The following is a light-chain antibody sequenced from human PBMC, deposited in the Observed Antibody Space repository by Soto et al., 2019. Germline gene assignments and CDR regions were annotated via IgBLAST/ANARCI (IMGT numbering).Light chain of an antibody. J-gene: IGKJ4*01. Sequence: EIVMTQSPATLSVSPGERATLSCRASQSVSSNLAWYQQKPGQAPRLLIYDVSTRATGIPARFSGSGSGTEFTLTINSLPSEDFAVYYCQQYNYWPPLTFGGGTKVDLK. CDR3: QQYNYWPPLT. CDR1: QSVSSN. CDR2: DVS. V-gene: IGKV3-15*01.